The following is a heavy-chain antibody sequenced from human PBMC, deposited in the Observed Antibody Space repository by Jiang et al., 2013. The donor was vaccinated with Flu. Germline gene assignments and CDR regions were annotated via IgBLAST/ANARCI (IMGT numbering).Heavy chain of an antibody. CDR2: VYYDGGT. Sequence: SLTCTVSGGSISSSSYYWGWIRQPPGKGLEWIGSVYYDGGTYYNPSLKSRVTISVDTSKNQFSLKLSSVTAADTAVYYCARRVALWFGDLLWGQGTLVTVSS. J-gene: IGHJ4*02. D-gene: IGHD3-10*01. CDR1: GGSISSSSYY. V-gene: IGHV4-39*01. CDR3: ARRVALWFGDLL.